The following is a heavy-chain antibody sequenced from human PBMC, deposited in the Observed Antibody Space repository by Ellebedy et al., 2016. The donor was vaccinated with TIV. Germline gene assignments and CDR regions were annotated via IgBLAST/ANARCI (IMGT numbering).Heavy chain of an antibody. CDR2: ISGSGGST. CDR1: GFTFSGYW. J-gene: IGHJ4*02. D-gene: IGHD3-10*01. CDR3: AKKYYYGSGSYIPY. Sequence: GGSLRLXXADTGFTFSGYWMSWVRQAPGKGLEWVSAISGSGGSTYYADSVKGRFTISRDNSKNTLYLQMNSLRAEDTAVYYCAKKYYYGSGSYIPYWGQGTLVTVSS. V-gene: IGHV3-23*01.